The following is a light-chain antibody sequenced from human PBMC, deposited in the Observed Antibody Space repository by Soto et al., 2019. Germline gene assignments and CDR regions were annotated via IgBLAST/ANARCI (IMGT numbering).Light chain of an antibody. CDR3: LQRSAWPWT. CDR2: DSS. CDR1: QSIAGY. J-gene: IGKJ1*01. Sequence: IVLTQSPATLSLSPGERATPSCRASQSIAGYLAWYQQKSGQAPRLLIYDSSNRATGIPARFSGSGSGTDFTLTVSSLEPEDFAVYYCLQRSAWPWTFGQGTKVEI. V-gene: IGKV3-11*01.